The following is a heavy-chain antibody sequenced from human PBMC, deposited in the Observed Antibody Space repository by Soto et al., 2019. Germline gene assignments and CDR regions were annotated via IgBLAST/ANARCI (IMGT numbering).Heavy chain of an antibody. D-gene: IGHD5-12*01. CDR2: ISGSGGST. J-gene: IGHJ4*02. V-gene: IGHV3-23*01. CDR3: AKDGHSGYDYFDY. CDR1: GFTFISYA. Sequence: GGSLRLSCAASGFTFISYAMILFRHSPCKGLEWVSAISGSGGSTYYTDSVKGRFTISRDNSKNTLYLQMNSLRAEDTAVYYCAKDGHSGYDYFDYWGQGTLVTVSS.